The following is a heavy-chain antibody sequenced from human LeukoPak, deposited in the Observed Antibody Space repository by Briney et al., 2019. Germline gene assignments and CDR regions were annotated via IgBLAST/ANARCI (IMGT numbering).Heavy chain of an antibody. CDR1: GGSISGYY. V-gene: IGHV4-59*08. CDR2: IFYSGST. Sequence: PSETLSLTCTVSGGSISGYYWSWIRQPPGKGLECIGYIFYSGSTNYNPSFKSRVSISLDTSKSQFSLKLTSVTAADTAMYYCARLGFRTGDNSLADYWGRGTQVTVSS. CDR3: ARLGFRTGDNSLADY. D-gene: IGHD2-8*02. J-gene: IGHJ4*02.